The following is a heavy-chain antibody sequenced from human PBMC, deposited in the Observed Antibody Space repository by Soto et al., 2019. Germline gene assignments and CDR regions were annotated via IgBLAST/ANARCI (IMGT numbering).Heavy chain of an antibody. V-gene: IGHV4-59*01. CDR2: IYYSGST. CDR3: AREVGDYGSGSSHAAPYYYYGMDV. Sequence: PSETLSVTWSVSGGSIGSYYWSRILQPPGKGLEWIGYIYYSGSTNYNPSLKSRVTISVDTSKNQFSLKLSSVTAADTAVYYCAREVGDYGSGSSHAAPYYYYGMDVWGQGTTVTVSS. D-gene: IGHD3-10*01. J-gene: IGHJ6*02. CDR1: GGSIGSYY.